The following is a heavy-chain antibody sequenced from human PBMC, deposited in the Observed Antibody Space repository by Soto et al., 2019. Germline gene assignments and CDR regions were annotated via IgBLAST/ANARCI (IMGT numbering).Heavy chain of an antibody. CDR3: AKGGLVIDY. CDR1: GFTFSSYG. D-gene: IGHD3-9*01. V-gene: IGHV3-30*18. J-gene: IGHJ4*02. CDR2: ISYDGSNK. Sequence: ESGGGVVQPGRSLRLSCAASGFTFSSYGMHWVRQAPGKGLEWVAVISYDGSNKYYADSVKGRFTISRDNSKNTLYLQMNSLKAEDTAVYYCAKGGLVIDYWGQGTLVTVSS.